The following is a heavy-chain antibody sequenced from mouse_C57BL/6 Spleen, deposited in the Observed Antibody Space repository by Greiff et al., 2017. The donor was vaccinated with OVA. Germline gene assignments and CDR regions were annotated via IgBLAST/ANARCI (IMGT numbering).Heavy chain of an antibody. D-gene: IGHD2-3*01. CDR2: ISSGSSTI. V-gene: IGHV5-17*01. CDR3: ARDGLYAMDY. Sequence: EVHLVESGGGLVKPGGSLKLSCAASGFTFSDYGMHWVRQAPEKGLEWVAYISSGSSTIYYADTVKGRFTISRDNAKNTRFLQMTSLRSEDTAMYYCARDGLYAMDYWGQGTSVTVSS. J-gene: IGHJ4*01. CDR1: GFTFSDYG.